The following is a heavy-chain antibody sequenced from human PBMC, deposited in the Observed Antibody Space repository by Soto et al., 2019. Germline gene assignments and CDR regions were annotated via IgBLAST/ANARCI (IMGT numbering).Heavy chain of an antibody. CDR1: GYTFTGYY. V-gene: IGHV1-2*04. Sequence: ASVKLSCKASGYTFTGYYMHWVRQAPGQGLEWMGWINPNSGGTNYAQKFQGWVTMTRDTSISTAYMELSRLRSDDTAVYYCARASPLFGELFPLDYWGQGTLVTVSS. J-gene: IGHJ4*02. D-gene: IGHD3-10*01. CDR2: INPNSGGT. CDR3: ARASPLFGELFPLDY.